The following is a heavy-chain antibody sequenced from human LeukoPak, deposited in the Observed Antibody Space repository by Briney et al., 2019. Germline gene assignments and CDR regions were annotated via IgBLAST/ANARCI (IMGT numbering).Heavy chain of an antibody. CDR2: IYPGDSYI. V-gene: IGHV5-51*01. Sequence: GESLKISCKGSGYSFTSYWLGWVRQMPGKGLEWMGIIYPGDSYIRFSPSLQGQVTISADKSISTAYLQWSSLKASDTAMYYCARTYYSDSSGYALDCWGQGTLVTVSS. CDR1: GYSFTSYW. D-gene: IGHD3-22*01. J-gene: IGHJ4*02. CDR3: ARTYYSDSSGYALDC.